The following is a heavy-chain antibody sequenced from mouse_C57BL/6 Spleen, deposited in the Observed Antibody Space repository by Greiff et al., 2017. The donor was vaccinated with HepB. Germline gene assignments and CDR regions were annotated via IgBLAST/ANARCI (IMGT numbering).Heavy chain of an antibody. J-gene: IGHJ4*01. CDR2: ISYDGSN. CDR3: ARGAGYYYGSNPVYAMDY. Sequence: EESGPGLVKPSQSLSLTCSVTGYSITSGYYWNWIRQFPGNKLEWMGYISYDGSNNYNPSLKNRISITRDTSKNQFFLKLNTVTTEDTATYYCARGAGYYYGSNPVYAMDYWGQGTSVTVSS. CDR1: GYSITSGYY. D-gene: IGHD1-1*01. V-gene: IGHV3-6*01.